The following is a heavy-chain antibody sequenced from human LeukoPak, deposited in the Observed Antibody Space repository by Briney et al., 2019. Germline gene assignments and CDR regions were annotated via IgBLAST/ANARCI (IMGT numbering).Heavy chain of an antibody. D-gene: IGHD4-11*01. V-gene: IGHV3-48*03. CDR3: ARVGSIIEINFDY. CDR2: ISSSGTTI. CDR1: GFTFSSYE. J-gene: IGHJ4*02. Sequence: GGSRRLSCAASGFTFSSYEMNRVRQAPGKGPEWVSHISSSGTTIYYADSVKGRFTISRDNAKNSLYLQVNSLRAEDTAVYYCARVGSIIEINFDYWGQGTLVPVSS.